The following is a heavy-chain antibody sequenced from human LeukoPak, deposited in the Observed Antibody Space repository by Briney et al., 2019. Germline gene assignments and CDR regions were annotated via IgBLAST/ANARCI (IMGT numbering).Heavy chain of an antibody. V-gene: IGHV4-4*07. J-gene: IGHJ3*02. Sequence: SETLSLTCTVSGGSISSYYWSWIRQPAGKGLEWIGRIYTSGSTNYNPSLKSRVTMSVDTSKNQFSLKLSSVTAADTAVYYCASSMIVADAFDIWGQGTVVTVSS. CDR2: IYTSGST. CDR1: GGSISSYY. D-gene: IGHD3-22*01. CDR3: ASSMIVADAFDI.